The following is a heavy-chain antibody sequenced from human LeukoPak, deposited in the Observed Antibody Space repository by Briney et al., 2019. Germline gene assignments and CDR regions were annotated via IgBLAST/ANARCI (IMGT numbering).Heavy chain of an antibody. Sequence: PGGSLRLSCAASGFTFSSSAMNWVRQAPGKGLEWVSAISGGGGSTYYADSVKGRFTISRDNSRNTLYLQMNSLRAEDTAVYYCAKGPLLWNWGQGTLVTVSS. CDR1: GFTFSSSA. CDR2: ISGGGGST. J-gene: IGHJ4*02. D-gene: IGHD2/OR15-2a*01. CDR3: AKGPLLWN. V-gene: IGHV3-23*01.